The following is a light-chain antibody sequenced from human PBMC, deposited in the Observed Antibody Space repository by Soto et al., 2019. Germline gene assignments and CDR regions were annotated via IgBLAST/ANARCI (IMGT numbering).Light chain of an antibody. J-gene: IGLJ2*01. CDR1: KLGDKY. Sequence: SYELTQPPSVSVSPGQTASITCSGDKLGDKYACWYQQKPGQSPVLVIYQDSKRPSGIPERFSGSNSGNTATLTISGTQAMDEGDYYCQAWDSSTVVFGGWTKVTVL. V-gene: IGLV3-1*01. CDR3: QAWDSSTVV. CDR2: QDS.